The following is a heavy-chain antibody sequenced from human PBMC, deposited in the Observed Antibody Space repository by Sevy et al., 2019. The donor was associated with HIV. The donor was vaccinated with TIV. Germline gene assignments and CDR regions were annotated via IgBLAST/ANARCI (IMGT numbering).Heavy chain of an antibody. CDR2: IYYSGST. J-gene: IGHJ4*02. CDR1: GGSISSYY. V-gene: IGHV4-59*01. D-gene: IGHD4-4*01. Sequence: SETLSLTCTVSGGSISSYYWSWIRQPPGKGLEWIGYIYYSGSTNYNPSLKSRVTISVDTSKNQFSLKLSSVTAADTAVYYCARVVTGGYYFDYWGQRTLVTVSS. CDR3: ARVVTGGYYFDY.